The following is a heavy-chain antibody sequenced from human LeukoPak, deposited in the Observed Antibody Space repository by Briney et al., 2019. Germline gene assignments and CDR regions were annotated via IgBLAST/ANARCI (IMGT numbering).Heavy chain of an antibody. Sequence: SQTLSLTCTVSGGSISSGSYYWSWIRQPAGKGLEWIGRIYTSGSTNYNPSLESRVTISVDTSKNQFSLKLSSVTAADTAVYYCASGYSGYYDYWGQGTLVTVSS. CDR3: ASGYSGYYDY. D-gene: IGHD5-12*01. CDR2: IYTSGST. J-gene: IGHJ4*02. CDR1: GGSISSGSYY. V-gene: IGHV4-61*02.